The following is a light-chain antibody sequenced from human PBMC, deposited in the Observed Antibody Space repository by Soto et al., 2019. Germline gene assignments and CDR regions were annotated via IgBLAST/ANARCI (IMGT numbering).Light chain of an antibody. CDR3: QQRTKGPLT. J-gene: IGKJ4*01. Sequence: EIELTQSPATLSLSPGERATLSCRASQSVSSYLAWYQQKPGKAPRLLIYDASNWSTGLPARFSGSGSGTDFTLTITSLEPEDFAGYYCQQRTKGPLTFGGGTKVEIK. CDR2: DAS. CDR1: QSVSSY. V-gene: IGKV3-11*01.